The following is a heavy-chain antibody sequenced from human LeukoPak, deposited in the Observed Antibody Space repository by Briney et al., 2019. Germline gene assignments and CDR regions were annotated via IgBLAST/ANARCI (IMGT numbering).Heavy chain of an antibody. V-gene: IGHV4-39*01. J-gene: IGHJ4*02. Sequence: SETLSLTCTVSGGSISSSSYYWGWIRQPPGRGLERIGSIYYSGSTYYNPSLKSRVTISVDTSKNQFSLKLSSVTAADTAVYYCARQYTGIDYWGQGTLVTVSS. CDR1: GGSISSSSYY. CDR3: ARQYTGIDY. CDR2: IYYSGST. D-gene: IGHD2-2*02.